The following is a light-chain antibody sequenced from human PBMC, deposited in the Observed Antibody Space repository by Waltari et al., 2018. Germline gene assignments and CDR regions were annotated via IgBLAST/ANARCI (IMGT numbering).Light chain of an antibody. V-gene: IGKV1-5*03. CDR2: MAS. CDR3: QQYSSFST. CDR1: QNVGTW. J-gene: IGKJ2*01. Sequence: DIQMTQSPSTLSASVGDRVTNSGRASQNVGTWLAWYQQKPGKAPKLLIYMASSLESGVPSRFSGSGSGTDFTLTISSLQPDDFATYSCQQYSSFSTFGQGTKV.